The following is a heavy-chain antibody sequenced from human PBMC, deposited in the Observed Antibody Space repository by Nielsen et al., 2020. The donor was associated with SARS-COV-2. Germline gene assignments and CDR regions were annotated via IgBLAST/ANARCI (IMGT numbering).Heavy chain of an antibody. J-gene: IGHJ4*02. CDR3: ARPPY. CDR1: GFSFRDYW. CDR2: INDDGSTT. Sequence: GESLKISCAASGFSFRDYWMHWVRQAPGKGLVWVSRINDDGSTTSYADSVKGRFTISRDNARNTLYLQMNSLRVEDTAVYYCARPPYWGQGTLVTVSS. V-gene: IGHV3-74*01.